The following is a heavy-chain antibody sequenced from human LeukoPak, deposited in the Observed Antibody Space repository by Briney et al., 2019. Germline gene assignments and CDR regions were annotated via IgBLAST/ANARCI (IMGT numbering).Heavy chain of an antibody. CDR2: ISSSSSSYI. D-gene: IGHD4-17*01. CDR1: GFTFSSYS. CDR3: ARDLEADYGDYVSFDY. V-gene: IGHV3-21*01. J-gene: IGHJ4*02. Sequence: GGSLRLSCAASGFTFSSYSMNWVRQAPGKGLEWVSSISSSSSSYIYYADSVKGRFTISRDNAKNSLYLQMNSLRAEDTAVYYCARDLEADYGDYVSFDYWGQGTLVTVSS.